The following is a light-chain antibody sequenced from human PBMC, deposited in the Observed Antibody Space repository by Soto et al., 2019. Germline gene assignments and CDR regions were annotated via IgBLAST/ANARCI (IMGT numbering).Light chain of an antibody. V-gene: IGLV1-40*01. CDR2: GNS. J-gene: IGLJ1*01. CDR3: CSYAGDYTFV. Sequence: QSVLTQPPSVSGAPGQRVTISCTGSSSNIGAGYDVHWYQQLPGTAPKLLIYGNSNRPSGVPDRFSGSKSGTSASLAITGLQAVDEADYYCCSYAGDYTFVFGTGTKVTVL. CDR1: SSNIGAGYD.